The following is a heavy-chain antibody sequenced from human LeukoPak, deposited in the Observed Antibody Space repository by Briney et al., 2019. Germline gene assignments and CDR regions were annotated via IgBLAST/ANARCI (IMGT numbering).Heavy chain of an antibody. CDR1: GYSFTNYW. CDR3: ARGERGNWGLYYFDY. V-gene: IGHV5-51*01. Sequence: GESLKISCKGSGYSFTNYWIGWVRQMPGKGLEWMGIIYPGDSDTRYSPSFQGQVTISADKSISTAYLQWSSLKASDTAMYYWARGERGNWGLYYFDYWGRGTLVTVSS. D-gene: IGHD7-27*01. CDR2: IYPGDSDT. J-gene: IGHJ4*02.